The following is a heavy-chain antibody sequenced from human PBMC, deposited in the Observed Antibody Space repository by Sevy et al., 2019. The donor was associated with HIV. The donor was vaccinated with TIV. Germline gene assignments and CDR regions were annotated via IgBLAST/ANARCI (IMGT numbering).Heavy chain of an antibody. CDR3: ARVQGASWLQLPYFQH. D-gene: IGHD5-12*01. CDR1: GYTFTGYY. J-gene: IGHJ1*01. V-gene: IGHV1-2*02. CDR2: INPNSGGT. Sequence: ASVKVSCKASGYTFTGYYMHWVRQAPGQGLEWMGWINPNSGGTNYAQKFQGRVTMTRDTSISTAYMELSRLRPDDTAVYYCARVQGASWLQLPYFQHWGQGTLVTVSS.